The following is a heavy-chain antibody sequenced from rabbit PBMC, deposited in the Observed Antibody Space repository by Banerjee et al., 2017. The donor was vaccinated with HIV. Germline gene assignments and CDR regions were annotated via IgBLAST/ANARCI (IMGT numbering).Heavy chain of an antibody. J-gene: IGHJ4*01. CDR2: IGAGSGTT. D-gene: IGHD4-1*01. Sequence: LEESGGGLVQPGGSLKLSCKASGFDFSSYGVSWVRQAPGKGLEWIGCIGAGSGTTYYATWVNGRFSISRSTSLNTVTLQMTSLTAADTATYFCARDGSDWGIEYFFDLWGPGTLVTVS. CDR1: GFDFSSYG. CDR3: ARDGSDWGIEYFFDL. V-gene: IGHV1S47*01.